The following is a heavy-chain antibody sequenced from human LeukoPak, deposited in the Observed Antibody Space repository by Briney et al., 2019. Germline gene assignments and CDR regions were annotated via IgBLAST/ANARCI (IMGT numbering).Heavy chain of an antibody. CDR2: IYHSGST. D-gene: IGHD1-26*01. CDR1: GGSISSSNW. J-gene: IGHJ4*02. Sequence: SETLSLTCAVSGGSISSSNWWSWVRQPPGKGLEWIGEIYHSGSTNYNPSLKSRVTISVDTSKNQFSLKLSSVTAADTAVYYCARNRYSGSLPEWDYWGQGTLVTVSS. V-gene: IGHV4-4*02. CDR3: ARNRYSGSLPEWDY.